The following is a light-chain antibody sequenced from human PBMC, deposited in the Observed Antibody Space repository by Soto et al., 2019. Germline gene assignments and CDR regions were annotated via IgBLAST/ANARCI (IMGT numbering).Light chain of an antibody. CDR2: KAS. Sequence: DIQMTQSPSTLSGSVGDRVTITCRASQTISSWLAWYQQKPGKAPKLLIYKASTLKSGVPSRFSGSGSGTEFTLTISSLQPDDFATYYCQQYENFPITFGQGTRMEIK. J-gene: IGKJ5*01. CDR3: QQYENFPIT. V-gene: IGKV1-5*03. CDR1: QTISSW.